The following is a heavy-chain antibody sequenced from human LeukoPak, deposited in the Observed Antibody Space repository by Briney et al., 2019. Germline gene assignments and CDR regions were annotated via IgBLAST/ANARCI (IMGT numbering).Heavy chain of an antibody. CDR1: GGSISSSSYY. V-gene: IGHV4-39*01. D-gene: IGHD3-16*01. CDR3: ARCPGWGAYWYFDL. J-gene: IGHJ2*01. CDR2: IYYSGST. Sequence: SETLSLTCTVSGGSISSSSYYWGWIRQPPGKGLEWIGSIYYSGSTYYNPSLKSRVTISVDTSKNQFSLKLSSVTAADTAVYCCARCPGWGAYWYFDLWGRGTLVTVSS.